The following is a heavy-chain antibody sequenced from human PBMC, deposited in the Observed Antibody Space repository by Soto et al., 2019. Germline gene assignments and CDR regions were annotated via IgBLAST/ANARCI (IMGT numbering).Heavy chain of an antibody. CDR1: GYTFTGYY. J-gene: IGHJ4*02. V-gene: IGHV1-46*01. CDR2: INPSGGST. CDR3: ARELGDYDFWSGYYLDY. D-gene: IGHD3-3*01. Sequence: ASVKVSCKASGYTFTGYYMHWVRQAPGQGLEWMGIINPSGGSTSYAQKFQGRVTMTRDTSTSTVYMELSSLRSEDTAVYYCARELGDYDFWSGYYLDYWGQGTLVTVSS.